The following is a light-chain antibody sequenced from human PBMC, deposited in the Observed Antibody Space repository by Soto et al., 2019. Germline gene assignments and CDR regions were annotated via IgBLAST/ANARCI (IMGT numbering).Light chain of an antibody. J-gene: IGKJ1*01. Sequence: EIVLTQSPGTLSLSPGERATLSCRASQYVSVRFLAWYQQKPGQAPRLRIYGASDRATGIPDRFTGSGSGTDFTLTISRLEPEDFAVYYCQQYGSTPQTFGQGTKVDIK. CDR1: QYVSVRF. CDR3: QQYGSTPQT. V-gene: IGKV3-20*01. CDR2: GAS.